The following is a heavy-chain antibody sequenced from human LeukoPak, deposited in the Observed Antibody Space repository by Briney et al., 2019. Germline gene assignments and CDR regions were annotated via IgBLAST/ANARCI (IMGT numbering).Heavy chain of an antibody. D-gene: IGHD1-26*01. CDR1: GFTFSSYA. Sequence: GGSLRLSCALSGFTFSSYAMHWVRQAPGKGLEYVSAISSNGGSTYYANSVKGRFTISRDNSKNTLYLQMGSLRAEDMAVYYCAREGSGSYYAIDYWGQGTLVTVSS. CDR3: AREGSGSYYAIDY. V-gene: IGHV3-64*01. CDR2: ISSNGGST. J-gene: IGHJ4*02.